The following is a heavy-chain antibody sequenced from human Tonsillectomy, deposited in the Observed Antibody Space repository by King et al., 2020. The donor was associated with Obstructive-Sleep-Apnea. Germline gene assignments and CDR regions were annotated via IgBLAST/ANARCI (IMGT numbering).Heavy chain of an antibody. J-gene: IGHJ4*02. CDR3: ARHRGVEDYGGYGDYFDY. Sequence: VQLQESGPGLVKPSETLSLTCTVSGGSISNYYWSWIRQPPGKGLEWIGYMYYSGNTNFNPSLKSRVTISADTSKIQFSLRLSSVTAADTAVYYCARHRGVEDYGGYGDYFDYWGQGTLVTVSS. CDR1: GGSISNYY. D-gene: IGHD5-12*01. V-gene: IGHV4-59*08. CDR2: MYYSGNT.